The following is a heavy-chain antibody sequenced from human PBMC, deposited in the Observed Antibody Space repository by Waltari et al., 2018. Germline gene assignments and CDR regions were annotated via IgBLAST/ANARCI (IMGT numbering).Heavy chain of an antibody. J-gene: IGHJ2*01. D-gene: IGHD4-17*01. CDR1: GFTYGMYW. CDR2: SNSDGSST. Sequence: EVQLVESGGGLVQPGGSLRLSCAASGFTYGMYWMHWFRQAPGKGLVWVSRSNSDGSSTSYADSVKGRFTISKDNAKNTVYLQMNSLRAEDTAIYYCARGARRTTVTTGWWYFDLWGRGTLVTVSS. V-gene: IGHV3-74*01. CDR3: ARGARRTTVTTGWWYFDL.